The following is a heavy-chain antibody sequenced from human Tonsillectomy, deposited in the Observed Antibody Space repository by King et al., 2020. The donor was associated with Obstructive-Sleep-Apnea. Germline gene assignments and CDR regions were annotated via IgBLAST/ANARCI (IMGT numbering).Heavy chain of an antibody. J-gene: IGHJ6*02. CDR3: GKDISPGGMDV. CDR2: IYWDGSRT. Sequence: VQLVESGGGLEQPGRSLRLSCAASGFNSNDYAMHWVRQAPGKGLEWVSGIYWDGSRTGYADFVKGRFTISRDNAKSSLYLQMNNLKAEDTAVYYCGKDISPGGMDVWGQGTTVTVSS. CDR1: GFNSNDYA. V-gene: IGHV3-9*01. D-gene: IGHD1-14*01.